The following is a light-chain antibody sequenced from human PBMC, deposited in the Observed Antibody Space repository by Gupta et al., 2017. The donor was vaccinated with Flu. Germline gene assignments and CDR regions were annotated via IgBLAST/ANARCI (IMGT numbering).Light chain of an antibody. J-gene: IGKJ4*01. CDR3: QQCNSYCGT. Sequence: DMKMTHSPSTLSASVGDRVTITCRASQSIGNWLAWYQQKPGKAPKLLIYKASTLERGVPSRFSGSGFGTDFTLTVSSLQPDDFATYYCQQCNSYCGTFGRGTKVEMK. CDR1: QSIGNW. CDR2: KAS. V-gene: IGKV1-5*03.